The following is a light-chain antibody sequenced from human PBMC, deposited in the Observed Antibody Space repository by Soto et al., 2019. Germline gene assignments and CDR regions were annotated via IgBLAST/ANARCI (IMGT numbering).Light chain of an antibody. V-gene: IGKV1D-8*01. Sequence: VIWMTQSPSLLSASTGDRVTISCRMSQAISSYLAWYQQKPGKAPELLIYASSTLQSGVPSRFTGSGSGTEFTLTISSLQSEDFATYYCQQYYRFSFTFGQGTKLEI. CDR2: ASS. J-gene: IGKJ2*01. CDR3: QQYYRFSFT. CDR1: QAISSY.